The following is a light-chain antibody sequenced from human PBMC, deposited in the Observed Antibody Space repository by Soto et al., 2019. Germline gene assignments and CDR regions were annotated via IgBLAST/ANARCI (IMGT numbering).Light chain of an antibody. CDR1: QTDRDN. CDR3: QQSNNWPYT. Sequence: EIVMTHSPATLSVSPGDRATLSCRASQTDRDNLAWYQQKPGQAPRLLIYGASTRATGIPARFSGSGSGTEFTLTIDSLQSEDFALYFCQQSNNWPYTFGQGTKLEIK. V-gene: IGKV3-15*01. CDR2: GAS. J-gene: IGKJ2*01.